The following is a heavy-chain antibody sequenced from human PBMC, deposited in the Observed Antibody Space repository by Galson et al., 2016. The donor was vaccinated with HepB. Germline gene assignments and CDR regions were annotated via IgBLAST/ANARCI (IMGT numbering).Heavy chain of an antibody. CDR3: AREGVIYDSSGAAGDYYYGMDV. CDR1: GFTFSVYV. CDR2: IWYDGTNK. D-gene: IGHD3-22*01. V-gene: IGHV3-33*01. Sequence: SLRLSCAASGFTFSVYVMHWVRQAPGKGLEWVAVIWYDGTNKYYADSAKGRFTISRDNSKNTLYLQMNSLRAVDTAVYYCAREGVIYDSSGAAGDYYYGMDVWGQGTTVTVSS. J-gene: IGHJ6*02.